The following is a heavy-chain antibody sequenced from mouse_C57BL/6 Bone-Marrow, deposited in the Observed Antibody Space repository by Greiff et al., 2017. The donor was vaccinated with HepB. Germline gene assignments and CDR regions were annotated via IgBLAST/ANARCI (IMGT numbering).Heavy chain of an antibody. V-gene: IGHV2-5*01. CDR2: IWRGGST. J-gene: IGHJ4*01. CDR3: AKRGDYGYYYAMDY. CDR1: GFSLTSYG. Sequence: VQEVESGPGLVQPSQSLSITCTVSGFSLTSYGVHWVRQSPGKGLEWLGVIWRGGSTDYNAAFMSRLSITKDNSKSQVFFKMNSLQSDDTAIYYCAKRGDYGYYYAMDYWGQGTAVTVSS. D-gene: IGHD2-4*01.